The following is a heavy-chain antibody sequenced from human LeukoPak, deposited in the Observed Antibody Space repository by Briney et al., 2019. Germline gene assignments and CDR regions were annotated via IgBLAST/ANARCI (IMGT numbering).Heavy chain of an antibody. V-gene: IGHV3-30*18. J-gene: IGHJ4*02. CDR1: GFTFSGNS. CDR2: ISYDGKKK. Sequence: PGGFLRLSCAASGFTFSGNSMHWVRQAPGKGLEWVAVISYDGKKKYYADSVKGRFTISRENSQNRQYLQMNSLIPEDTAVYYCAKEGGSNSDYFDYWGQGTLVTVSS. D-gene: IGHD1-26*01. CDR3: AKEGGSNSDYFDY.